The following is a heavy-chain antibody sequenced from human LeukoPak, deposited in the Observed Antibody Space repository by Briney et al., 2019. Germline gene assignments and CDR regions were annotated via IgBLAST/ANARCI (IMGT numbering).Heavy chain of an antibody. V-gene: IGHV4-4*08. CDR3: LTVDTSVGKDS. D-gene: IGHD5-18*01. CDR2: ISPSGST. CDR1: GGSITSYY. Sequence: SETLSLTCTVSGGSITSYYWSWIREPPGKGLEWIGYISPSGSTNYNPSLKSRVTISVDTSENHFSLKLNSVTAADTAVYYCLTVDTSVGKDSWGQGTLVTVS. J-gene: IGHJ4*02.